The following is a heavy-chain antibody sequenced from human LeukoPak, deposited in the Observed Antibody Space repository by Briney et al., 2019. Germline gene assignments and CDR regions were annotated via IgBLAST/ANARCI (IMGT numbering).Heavy chain of an antibody. CDR1: GFSFPYG. CDR3: ARCRYDSSGYYSIIDY. J-gene: IGHJ4*02. CDR2: ITRSSTYI. V-gene: IGHV3-21*01. Sequence: GGSLRLSCEASGFSFPYGMSWVRQAPGKGLEWVSSITRSSTYIYYADSVKGRFTISRDNAKNSLCLQMNSLRAEDTAVYYCARCRYDSSGYYSIIDYWGQGTLVTVSS. D-gene: IGHD3-22*01.